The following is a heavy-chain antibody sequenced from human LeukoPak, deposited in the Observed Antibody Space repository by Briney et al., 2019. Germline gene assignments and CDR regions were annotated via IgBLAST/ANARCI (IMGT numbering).Heavy chain of an antibody. D-gene: IGHD3-10*01. CDR2: IYSGGST. J-gene: IGHJ4*02. V-gene: IGHV3-66*02. CDR3: ARVPPSAWPLGFAY. Sequence: PGGSLRLSCAASGFTVSSNYMNWVRQAPGKGLEWVSVIYSGGSTYYADSVKGRFTISRDNSKNTLYLQMNGLRPDDTAVYYCARVPPSAWPLGFAYWGQGTLVTVSS. CDR1: GFTVSSNY.